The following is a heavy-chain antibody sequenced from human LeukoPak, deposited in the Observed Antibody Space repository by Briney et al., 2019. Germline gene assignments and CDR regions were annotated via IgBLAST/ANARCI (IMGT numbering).Heavy chain of an antibody. CDR1: GFTFNSYG. V-gene: IGHV3-NL1*01. J-gene: IGHJ4*02. D-gene: IGHD3-10*01. CDR2: IYSGGST. CDR3: ARRSGNRHFDY. Sequence: PGGSLRLSCAASGFTFNSYGMHWVRQAPGKGLEWVSVIYSGGSTYYADSVKGRFTISRDNSKNTLYLQMNSLRAEDTAVYYCARRSGNRHFDYWGQGTLVTVSS.